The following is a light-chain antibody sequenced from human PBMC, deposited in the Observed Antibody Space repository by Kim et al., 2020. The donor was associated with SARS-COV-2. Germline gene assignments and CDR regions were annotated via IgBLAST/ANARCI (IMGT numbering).Light chain of an antibody. V-gene: IGKV3-11*01. J-gene: IGKJ3*01. CDR2: HAS. Sequence: SLSPGERATISCRASQGVSSYLAWYQQKPGQAPRLLIYHASNRATGVPARFSGSGSGTDFTLTISSLEPEDFAVYYCQQRSNGLTFGPGTKVDIK. CDR1: QGVSSY. CDR3: QQRSNGLT.